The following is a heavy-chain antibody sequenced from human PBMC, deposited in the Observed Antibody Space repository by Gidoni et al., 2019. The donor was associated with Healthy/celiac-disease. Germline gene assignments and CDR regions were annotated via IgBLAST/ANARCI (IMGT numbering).Heavy chain of an antibody. CDR2: IIPIFGTV. Sequence: TGGTFSSYAISWVRQAPGQGPEWMGGIIPIFGTVNYAQKFQGRVTITADKSTSTAYMELSSLSSEDTAVYYCARLYDYIWGSYRPDAFDIWGQGTMVTVSS. D-gene: IGHD3-16*02. J-gene: IGHJ3*02. CDR1: GGTFSSYA. CDR3: ARLYDYIWGSYRPDAFDI. V-gene: IGHV1-69*06.